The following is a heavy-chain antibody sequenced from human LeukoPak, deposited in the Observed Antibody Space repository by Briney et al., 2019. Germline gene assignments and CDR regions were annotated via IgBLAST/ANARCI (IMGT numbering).Heavy chain of an antibody. D-gene: IGHD6-13*01. CDR1: GGSISSGGYY. CDR2: IYYSGST. V-gene: IGHV4-31*03. Sequence: PSETLSLTCTVSGGSISSGGYYWSWIRQHPGKGLEWIGYIYYSGSTYYNPSLKSRVTISVDTSKNQFSLKLSSVTAADTAVYYCARDLGIAAAGGDSWGQGTLVTVSS. CDR3: ARDLGIAAAGGDS. J-gene: IGHJ5*02.